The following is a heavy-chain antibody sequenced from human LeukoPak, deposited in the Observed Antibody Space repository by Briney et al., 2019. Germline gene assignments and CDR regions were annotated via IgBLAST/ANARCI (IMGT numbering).Heavy chain of an antibody. CDR3: ARGYSPWALVVIYDAFDI. Sequence: TSETLSLTCTVSGGSISSYYWSWIRQPAGKGLEWIGRIYTSGSTNYNTSLKSRVTMSVDTSKNQFSLKLSSVTAADTAVYYCARGYSPWALVVIYDAFDIWGQGTMVTVSS. CDR1: GGSISSYY. J-gene: IGHJ3*02. V-gene: IGHV4-4*07. CDR2: IYTSGST. D-gene: IGHD3-22*01.